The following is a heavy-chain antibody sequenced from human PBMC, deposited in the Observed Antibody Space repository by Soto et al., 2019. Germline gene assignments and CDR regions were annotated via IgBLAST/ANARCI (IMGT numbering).Heavy chain of an antibody. V-gene: IGHV3-53*01. CDR1: GLTVSSNY. CDR2: IYSGGST. Sequence: PGGSLRLSCAASGLTVSSNYMSWVRQAPGKGLEWVSVIYSGGSTYYADSVRGRFTISRDSSKNTLSLQMNSLRAEDTAMYYCAREDNRTSWAFDCWGQGTLVTVSS. J-gene: IGHJ4*02. CDR3: AREDNRTSWAFDC. D-gene: IGHD2-2*01.